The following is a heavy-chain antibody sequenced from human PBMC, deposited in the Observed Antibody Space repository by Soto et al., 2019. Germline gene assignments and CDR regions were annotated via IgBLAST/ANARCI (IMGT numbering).Heavy chain of an antibody. D-gene: IGHD2-2*02. CDR1: GGSFSGYY. J-gene: IGHJ4*02. CDR3: ARGRYCSSTSCYTAMVTEFNY. V-gene: IGHV4-34*01. Sequence: QVQLQQWGAGLLKPSETLSLTCAVYGGSFSGYYWSWIRQPPGKGLEWIGEINHSGSTNYNPSHKSRVTISVDTSKNQFSLKLSSVTAADTAVYYCARGRYCSSTSCYTAMVTEFNYWGQGTLVTVSS. CDR2: INHSGST.